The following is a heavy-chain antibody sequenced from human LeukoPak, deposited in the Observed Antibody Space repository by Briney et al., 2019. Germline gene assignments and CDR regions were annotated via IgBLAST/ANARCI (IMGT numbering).Heavy chain of an antibody. V-gene: IGHV1-2*02. Sequence: ASVKVSCKASGYTFTGYYMHWVRQAPGQGLEWMGWINPNSGGTNYAQKFQGRVTMTRDTSISTAYMELSRLRSDDTAVYYCARGAPGVIASMDVWGKGTMVTVSS. CDR2: INPNSGGT. D-gene: IGHD2/OR15-2a*01. CDR1: GYTFTGYY. J-gene: IGHJ6*03. CDR3: ARGAPGVIASMDV.